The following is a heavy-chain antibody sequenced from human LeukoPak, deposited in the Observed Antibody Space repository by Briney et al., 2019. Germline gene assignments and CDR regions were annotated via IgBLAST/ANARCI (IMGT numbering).Heavy chain of an antibody. Sequence: PSETLSLTCTVSGGSISSYYWSWIRQPPGKGLEWIGYIYYSGSTNYNPSLKSRVTISVDTSKNQFSLKLSSVTAADTAVYYCARAPLMWFVDYWGQGTLVTVSS. J-gene: IGHJ4*02. V-gene: IGHV4-59*01. CDR1: GGSISSYY. CDR3: ARAPLMWFVDY. CDR2: IYYSGST. D-gene: IGHD3-10*01.